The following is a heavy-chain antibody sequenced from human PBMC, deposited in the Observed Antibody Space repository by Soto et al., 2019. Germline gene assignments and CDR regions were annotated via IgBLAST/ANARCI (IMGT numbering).Heavy chain of an antibody. Sequence: EVQLLESGGGLVQPGGSLRLSCAASGFTFSSYAMSWVRQAPGKGLEWVSSISDSGGASYYGHSVKGRFTISRDNSKNTLYLQMNNLRAEDTAVYFCARAADDYGFWSGYLYWGKGTLVSVSS. D-gene: IGHD3-3*01. V-gene: IGHV3-23*02. CDR1: GFTFSSYA. CDR2: ISDSGGAS. CDR3: ARAADDYGFWSGYLY. J-gene: IGHJ4*02.